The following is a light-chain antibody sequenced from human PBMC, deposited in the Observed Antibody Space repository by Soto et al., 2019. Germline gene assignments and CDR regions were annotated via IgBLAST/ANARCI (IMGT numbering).Light chain of an antibody. CDR2: EVS. Sequence: QSALTQPPSASGSPGQSVTISCTGTSSDVGGYNYVSWYQQHPGKAPKLMIYEVSKRTSGVTDRFSGSKSGNTASLTVSGLQAEDEADYYCRSYAGSNNVVFGGGTKLTVL. CDR1: SSDVGGYNY. J-gene: IGLJ2*01. V-gene: IGLV2-8*01. CDR3: RSYAGSNNVV.